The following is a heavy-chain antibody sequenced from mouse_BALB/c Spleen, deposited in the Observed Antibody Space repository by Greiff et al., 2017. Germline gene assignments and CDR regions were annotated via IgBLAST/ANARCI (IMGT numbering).Heavy chain of an antibody. D-gene: IGHD2-4*01. CDR3: ARPGYDYYYYAMDY. CDR1: GYTFTCYY. Sequence: VQLQQSGPELVKPGASVKMSCKASGYTFTCYYIHRVKQRPGQGLEWIGWIYPGDGSTKYNEKFKGKTTLTADKSSSTAYMLLSSLTSEDSAIYFCARPGYDYYYYAMDYWGQGTSVTVSS. J-gene: IGHJ4*01. CDR2: IYPGDGST. V-gene: IGHV1S56*01.